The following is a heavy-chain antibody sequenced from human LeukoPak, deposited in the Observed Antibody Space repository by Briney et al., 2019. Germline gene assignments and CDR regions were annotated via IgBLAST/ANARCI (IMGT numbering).Heavy chain of an antibody. Sequence: PGGSLRLSCAASGFILSSNWMNWVRQAPGKGLEWVAIIKQDGSEKYYVDSVKGRFTISRDNAKNSLYLQMNSLRAEDTAVYYCARGNGFIIDYWGQGTLVTVSS. D-gene: IGHD2-8*01. V-gene: IGHV3-7*01. J-gene: IGHJ4*02. CDR3: ARGNGFIIDY. CDR1: GFILSSNW. CDR2: IKQDGSEK.